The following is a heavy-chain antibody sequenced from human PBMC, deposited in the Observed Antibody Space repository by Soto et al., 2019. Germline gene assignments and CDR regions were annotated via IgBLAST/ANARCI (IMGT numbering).Heavy chain of an antibody. D-gene: IGHD6-19*01. Sequence: PGGSLRLSCEGSGFRFSSYDMSWVRQAPGKGLEWVSSLSGSGGTTYYADSVKGRFTISRDNSKNTLYLQMNSLRAEDTAVYYCARDPGWYSSGWLFDYWGQGTLVTVSS. CDR3: ARDPGWYSSGWLFDY. CDR2: LSGSGGTT. J-gene: IGHJ4*02. CDR1: GFRFSSYD. V-gene: IGHV3-23*01.